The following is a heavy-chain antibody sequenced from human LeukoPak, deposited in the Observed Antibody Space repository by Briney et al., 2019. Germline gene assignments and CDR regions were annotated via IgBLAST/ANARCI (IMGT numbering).Heavy chain of an antibody. Sequence: RSGGSLRLSCAASGFTFSSYWMHWVRQAPGKGLVWVSRINSDGSSTSYADSVKGRFTISRDNAKNTLYLQMNSLRAEDTAVYYCARGYCSSTSCTNYYYYYGMDVWGQGTTVTVCS. D-gene: IGHD2-2*01. J-gene: IGHJ6*02. V-gene: IGHV3-74*01. CDR2: INSDGSST. CDR1: GFTFSSYW. CDR3: ARGYCSSTSCTNYYYYYGMDV.